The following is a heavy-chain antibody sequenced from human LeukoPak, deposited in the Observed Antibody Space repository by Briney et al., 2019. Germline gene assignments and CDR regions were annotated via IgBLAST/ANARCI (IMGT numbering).Heavy chain of an antibody. CDR2: IYYSGST. V-gene: IGHV4-31*03. D-gene: IGHD4-23*01. CDR1: GGSISSGGYY. J-gene: IGHJ1*01. Sequence: SETLSLTCTVSGGSISSGGYYWSWIRQHPGKGLEWIGYIYYSGSTYYNPSLKSRVTISVDTSKNQFSLKLSSVTAADTAVYYCARDQGGPVVSFQHWGQGTLVTVSS. CDR3: ARDQGGPVVSFQH.